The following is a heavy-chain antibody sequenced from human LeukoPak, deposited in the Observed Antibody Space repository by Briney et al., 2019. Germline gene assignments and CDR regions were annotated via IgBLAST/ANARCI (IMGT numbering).Heavy chain of an antibody. J-gene: IGHJ6*02. CDR1: GYTFTSYA. V-gene: IGHV1-3*01. Sequence: ASVKVSCKASGYTFTSYAMHWVRQAPGQRLEWMGWINAGNGNTKYSQEFQGRVTITRDTSASTAYMELSSLRSEDTAVYYCARGMGGDYFYYGMDVWGQGTTVTVSS. D-gene: IGHD4-17*01. CDR2: INAGNGNT. CDR3: ARGMGGDYFYYGMDV.